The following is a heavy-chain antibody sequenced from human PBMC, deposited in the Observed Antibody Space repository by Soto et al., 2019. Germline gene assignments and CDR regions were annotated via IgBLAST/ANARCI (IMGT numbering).Heavy chain of an antibody. J-gene: IGHJ4*02. CDR3: AAGGGLPRYY. D-gene: IGHD5-12*01. CDR2: IYHSGST. V-gene: IGHV4-30-2*01. Sequence: QLQLQESGSGLVKPSQTLSLTCAVSGGSISSGGYSWSWIRQPPGKGLEWIGYIYHSGSTYYNPSLKIRATISVDRSKNRFSLKLSAVTAADTAVYYCAAGGGLPRYYWGQGTLVTVSS. CDR1: GGSISSGGYS.